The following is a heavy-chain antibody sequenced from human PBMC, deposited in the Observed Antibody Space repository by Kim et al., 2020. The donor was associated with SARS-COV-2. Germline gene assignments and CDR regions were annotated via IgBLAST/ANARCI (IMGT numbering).Heavy chain of an antibody. Sequence: GGSLRLSCAASGFTFTTYWMSWVRQAPGKGLEWVANIKEDGSEKYYVDSVTGRFTISRDNAKNSLYLQMNSLRAEDTAVYYCARGLRSYSSGWSYFDYWGQGTLVTVSS. CDR1: GFTFTTYW. CDR3: ARGLRSYSSGWSYFDY. J-gene: IGHJ4*02. D-gene: IGHD6-19*01. V-gene: IGHV3-7*01. CDR2: IKEDGSEK.